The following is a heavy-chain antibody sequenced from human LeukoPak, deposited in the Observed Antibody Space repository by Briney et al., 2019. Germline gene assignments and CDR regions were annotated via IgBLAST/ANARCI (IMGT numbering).Heavy chain of an antibody. V-gene: IGHV1-69*13. CDR3: ARVSGYSYGDFDY. CDR1: GGTFSSYA. J-gene: IGHJ4*02. Sequence: RGASVKVSCKASGGTFSSYAISWVRQAPGQGLEGMGGIIPVFCTANYAQKFQGRVTITADESTSTAYMELSSLRSEDTAVYYCARVSGYSYGDFDYWGQGTLVTVSS. CDR2: IIPVFCTA. D-gene: IGHD5-18*01.